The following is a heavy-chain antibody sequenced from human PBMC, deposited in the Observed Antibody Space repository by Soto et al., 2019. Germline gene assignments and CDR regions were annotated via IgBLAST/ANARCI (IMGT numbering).Heavy chain of an antibody. CDR1: GFTFSSYW. CDR2: INSDGSST. V-gene: IGHV3-74*01. CDR3: VRVANTGYYDY. D-gene: IGHD2-8*02. Sequence: GGSLRLSCAASGFTFSSYWMHWVRQAPGKGLVWVSRINSDGSSTSYADSVKGRFTISRDNAKNSLFLQMNSLRAGDTAVYYCVRVANTGYYDYWGQGMLVTVSS. J-gene: IGHJ4*02.